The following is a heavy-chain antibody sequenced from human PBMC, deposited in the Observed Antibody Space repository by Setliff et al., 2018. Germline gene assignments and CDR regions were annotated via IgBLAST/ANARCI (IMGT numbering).Heavy chain of an antibody. J-gene: IGHJ6*02. CDR2: IIPIFGTA. V-gene: IGHV1-69*05. Sequence: RASVKVSCKASGGTFSSYAISWVRQAPGQGLEWMGGIIPIFGTANYAQKFQGRVTITTDESTSTAYMELSSLRSEDTAVYYCARGEREGITMVRGVRGTHYYYGMDVWGQGTKVTVSS. CDR1: GGTFSSYA. CDR3: ARGEREGITMVRGVRGTHYYYGMDV. D-gene: IGHD3-10*01.